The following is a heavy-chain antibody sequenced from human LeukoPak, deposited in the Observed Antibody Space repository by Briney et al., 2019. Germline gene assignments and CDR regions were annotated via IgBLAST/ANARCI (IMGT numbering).Heavy chain of an antibody. V-gene: IGHV4-39*01. Sequence: SETLSLTCTVSGGTISSSSYYWGWIRQPPGKGLEWIGSIYYSGSTYYNPSLKSRVTISVDTSKNQFSLKLSSVTAADTAVYYCARNPVPGWYFDLWGRGTLVTVSS. CDR3: ARNPVPGWYFDL. CDR1: GGTISSSSYY. J-gene: IGHJ2*01. CDR2: IYYSGST.